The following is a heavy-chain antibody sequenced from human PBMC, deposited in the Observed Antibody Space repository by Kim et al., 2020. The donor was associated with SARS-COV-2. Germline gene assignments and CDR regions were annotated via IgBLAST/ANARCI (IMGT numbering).Heavy chain of an antibody. D-gene: IGHD2-15*01. Sequence: ASVKVSCKTSGYTFIRDSIHWVRQAPGQGLVWMGAIDCGDGYTKYSEKFQGRVTFTRDTSASTAYMELSSLRSEDSAVFYCLGGYYFDYWGQGTLVTVSS. J-gene: IGHJ4*02. V-gene: IGHV1-3*01. CDR1: GYTFIRDS. CDR3: LGGYYFDY. CDR2: IDCGDGYT.